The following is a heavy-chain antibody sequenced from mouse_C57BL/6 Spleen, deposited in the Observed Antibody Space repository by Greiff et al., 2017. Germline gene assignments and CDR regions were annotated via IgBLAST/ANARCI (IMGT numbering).Heavy chain of an antibody. CDR3: ALYYVYDKGFAY. J-gene: IGHJ3*01. Sequence: QVPLQQPGAELVRPGSSVKLSCKASGYTFTSYWMDWVKQRPGQGLEWIGNIYPSDSETHYNQKFKDKATLTVDKSSSTAYMQLSSLTSEDSAVYYCALYYVYDKGFAYWGQGTLVTVSA. V-gene: IGHV1-61*01. CDR2: IYPSDSET. D-gene: IGHD2-2*01. CDR1: GYTFTSYW.